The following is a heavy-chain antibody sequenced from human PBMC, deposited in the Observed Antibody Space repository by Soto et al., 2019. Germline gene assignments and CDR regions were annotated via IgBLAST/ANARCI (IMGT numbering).Heavy chain of an antibody. CDR1: GGSFSGYQ. V-gene: IGHV4-34*01. Sequence: QVQLQQWGAGLLKPSETLSLTCAVYGGSFSGYQWSWIRQTPGKGLAWLGEINDSGKINYTPSLKSRVTILLATPKKPISLKLSSVTAADSAVYSCARGVILWFGELSRRGGYHYYMDVWGKGTTVTVSS. CDR3: ARGVILWFGELSRRGGYHYYMDV. J-gene: IGHJ6*03. CDR2: INDSGKI. D-gene: IGHD3-10*01.